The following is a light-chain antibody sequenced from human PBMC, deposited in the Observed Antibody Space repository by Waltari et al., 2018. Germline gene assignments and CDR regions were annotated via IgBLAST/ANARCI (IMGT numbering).Light chain of an antibody. V-gene: IGLV1-47*01. CDR2: GND. CDR1: SSNIGKKY. J-gene: IGLJ2*01. Sequence: QSVLTQPPSASGTPGQRVTISCSGSSSNIGKKYVYWHQQLPGTAPKLLISGNDQRPSGVPARFSGSKSGTSASLAISGLRSEDEADYYCAAWDDSLGVWIFGGGTKLTVL. CDR3: AAWDDSLGVWI.